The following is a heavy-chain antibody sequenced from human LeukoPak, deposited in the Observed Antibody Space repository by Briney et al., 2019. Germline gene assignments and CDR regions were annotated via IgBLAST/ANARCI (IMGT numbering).Heavy chain of an antibody. CDR1: GFTFSSYA. CDR2: ISYDGSNK. CDR3: ARDRGDYVFDY. Sequence: PGRSLRLSCAAFGFTFSSYAMHWVRQAPGKGLEWVAVISYDGSNKYYADSVKGRFTISRDNSKNTLYLQMNSLRAEDTAVYYCARDRGDYVFDYWGQGTLVTVSS. V-gene: IGHV3-30-3*01. J-gene: IGHJ4*02. D-gene: IGHD4-17*01.